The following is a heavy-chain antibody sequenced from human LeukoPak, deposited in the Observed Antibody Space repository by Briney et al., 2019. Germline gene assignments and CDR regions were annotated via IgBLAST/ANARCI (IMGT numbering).Heavy chain of an antibody. D-gene: IGHD3-22*01. CDR1: GGTFGSYA. J-gene: IGHJ4*02. CDR3: ASGYYDSSGYYHTDY. V-gene: IGHV1-69*05. CDR2: IIPIFGTA. Sequence: ASVKVSCKASGGTFGSYAISWVRQAPGQGLEWMGRIIPIFGTANYAQKFQGRVTITTDESTSTAYMELSSLRSEDTAVYYCASGYYDSSGYYHTDYWGQGTLVTVSS.